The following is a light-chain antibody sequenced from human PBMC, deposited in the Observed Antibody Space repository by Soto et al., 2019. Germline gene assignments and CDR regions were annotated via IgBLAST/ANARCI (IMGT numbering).Light chain of an antibody. J-gene: IGKJ1*01. CDR1: QGISSW. Sequence: DIQMTQSPSTLSASVGDRFTITCRASQGISSWLAWYQQKPGKAPKLLISAASTLRSGVPSRFSGSGSGTEFTLTISGLQPDDFATYYCHQYNSYTWTFGQGTTVDIK. CDR2: AAS. CDR3: HQYNSYTWT. V-gene: IGKV1-5*01.